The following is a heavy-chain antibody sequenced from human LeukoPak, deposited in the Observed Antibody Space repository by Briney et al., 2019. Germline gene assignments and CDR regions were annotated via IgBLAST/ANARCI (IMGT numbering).Heavy chain of an antibody. J-gene: IGHJ4*02. CDR1: GFTFSSYA. V-gene: IGHV3-23*01. CDR2: ISGSGGST. CDR3: AKKTSDYSSSWFDY. D-gene: IGHD6-13*01. Sequence: GGSLRLSCAASGFTFSSYAISWVRQAPGKGLEWVSAISGSGGSTYYADSVKGRFTISRDNSKNTLYLRMNSLRAEDTAVYYCAKKTSDYSSSWFDYWGQGTLVTVSS.